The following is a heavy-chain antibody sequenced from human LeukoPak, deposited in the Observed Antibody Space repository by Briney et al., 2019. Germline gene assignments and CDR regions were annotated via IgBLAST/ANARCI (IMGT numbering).Heavy chain of an antibody. V-gene: IGHV4-39*01. CDR1: GGSISSRIFS. J-gene: IGHJ4*02. CDR3: ARLRSYGGNRGIDY. CDR2: ASYSGSA. Sequence: SGTLSLTCAVSGGSISSRIFSWGWIRQPPGNGLGWVGSASYSGSAYYNPSLASRVIISVDPPKNQLSLRLRSVTAADAAIYYCARLRSYGGNRGIDYWGQGTLVAVSS. D-gene: IGHD4-23*01.